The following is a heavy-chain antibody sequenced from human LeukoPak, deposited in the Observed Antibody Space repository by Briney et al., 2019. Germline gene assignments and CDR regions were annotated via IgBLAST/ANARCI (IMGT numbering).Heavy chain of an antibody. CDR3: ARDISSSGWWDDAFDI. D-gene: IGHD6-19*01. J-gene: IGHJ3*02. CDR2: ISAYNGNT. CDR1: GYTFTSYG. V-gene: IGHV1-18*01. Sequence: GASVKVSCKASGYTFTSYGISWVRQAPGQGLEWMGWISAYNGNTNYAQKLQGRVTMTTDTSTSTAYMELRSLRSDDTAVYYCARDISSSGWWDDAFDIWGQGTMVTVSS.